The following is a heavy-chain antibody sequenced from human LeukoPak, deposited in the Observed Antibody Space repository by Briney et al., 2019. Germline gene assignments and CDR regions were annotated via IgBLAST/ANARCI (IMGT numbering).Heavy chain of an antibody. J-gene: IGHJ3*02. CDR1: EFSVGSNY. D-gene: IGHD5-24*01. V-gene: IGHV3-66*01. CDR3: ATVSDGYNRYKSAFDI. CDR2: IYSGGST. Sequence: PGGSLRLSCAASEFSVGSNYMTWVRQAPGKGLEWVSLIYSGGSTYYADSVKGRFTISRDNSKNTLYLQMNSLRAEDTAVYYCATVSDGYNRYKSAFDIWGQGTMATVSS.